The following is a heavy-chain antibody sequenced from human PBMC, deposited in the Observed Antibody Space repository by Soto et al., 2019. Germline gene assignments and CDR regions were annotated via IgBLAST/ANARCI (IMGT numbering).Heavy chain of an antibody. CDR2: INHSGST. CDR1: GGSLSGYY. CDR3: ARGPWQLDNWFDP. V-gene: IGHV4-34*01. Sequence: PXETLALTGAVYGGSLSGYYWSWIRQPPGKGLEWIGEINHSGSTNYNPSLNSRVTISVDTSKNQFSLKLSSVTAADTAVYYCARGPWQLDNWFDPWGQGTLVTSPQ. J-gene: IGHJ5*02. D-gene: IGHD6-6*01.